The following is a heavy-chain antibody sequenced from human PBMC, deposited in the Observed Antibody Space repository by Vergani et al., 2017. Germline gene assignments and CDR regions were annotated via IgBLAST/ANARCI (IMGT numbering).Heavy chain of an antibody. CDR3: ARDFGSSWPPREYYGMDV. D-gene: IGHD6-13*01. V-gene: IGHV1-69*17. Sequence: QVQLVQSGAEVKKPGSSVKVSCKASGGTFSSYAISWVRQAPGQGLEWMGGIIPIFGIANYAQKFPGRVTITADKSTSTAYMELSSLRSEDTAVYYCARDFGSSWPPREYYGMDVWGQGTTVTVSS. J-gene: IGHJ6*02. CDR1: GGTFSSYA. CDR2: IIPIFGIA.